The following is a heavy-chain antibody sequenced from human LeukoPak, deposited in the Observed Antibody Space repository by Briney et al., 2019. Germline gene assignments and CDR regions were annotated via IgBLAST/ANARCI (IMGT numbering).Heavy chain of an antibody. CDR3: ARRIDYGSGSYRGNYFDY. CDR2: IYYSGST. Sequence: PSETPSLTCTVSGGSISSSSYYWGWIRQPPGKGLEWIGSIYYSGSTYYNPSLKSRVTISVDTSKNQFSLKLSSVTAADTAVYYCARRIDYGSGSYRGNYFDYWGQGTLVTVSS. J-gene: IGHJ4*02. CDR1: GGSISSSSYY. V-gene: IGHV4-39*01. D-gene: IGHD3-10*01.